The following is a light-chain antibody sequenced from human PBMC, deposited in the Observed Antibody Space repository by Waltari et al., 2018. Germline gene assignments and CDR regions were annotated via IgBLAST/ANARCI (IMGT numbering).Light chain of an antibody. CDR3: QQYSDWIA. V-gene: IGKV3-15*01. CDR2: GAS. CDR1: QTVTND. J-gene: IGKJ4*01. Sequence: EIVITQSPASLSVSPGERATLSCTASQTVTNDVAWYQQKPGQAPKLLIFGASTRATGVPARCSSSASGAEFTLTVGIVQSEDFAVYYCQQYSDWIAFGGGTKVDLK.